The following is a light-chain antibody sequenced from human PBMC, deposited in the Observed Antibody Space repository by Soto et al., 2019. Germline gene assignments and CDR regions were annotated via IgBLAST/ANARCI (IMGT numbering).Light chain of an antibody. CDR2: GSS. J-gene: IGKJ1*01. Sequence: IVMTQSPATVSGSPGERVTLSCRASQSVSGNVAWYHQKPGQPPRLLVYGSSTTATDIPARFFGSGSETDFTLTITRLQSEDFGIYYCQQFNSWPRTFGQGTKVEIE. V-gene: IGKV3-15*01. CDR1: QSVSGN. CDR3: QQFNSWPRT.